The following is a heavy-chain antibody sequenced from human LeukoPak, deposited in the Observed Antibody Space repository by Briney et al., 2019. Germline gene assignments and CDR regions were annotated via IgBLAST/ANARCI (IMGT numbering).Heavy chain of an antibody. J-gene: IGHJ4*02. Sequence: GGSLRLSCAASGFTFSSYSMNWVRQAPGKGLEWVSSISSSSSYIYYADSVKGRFTISRDNAKNSLYLQMNSLRAEDTALYYCAKGVEWELLPSSFDYWGQGTLVTVSS. CDR3: AKGVEWELLPSSFDY. V-gene: IGHV3-21*04. CDR2: ISSSSSYI. CDR1: GFTFSSYS. D-gene: IGHD1-26*01.